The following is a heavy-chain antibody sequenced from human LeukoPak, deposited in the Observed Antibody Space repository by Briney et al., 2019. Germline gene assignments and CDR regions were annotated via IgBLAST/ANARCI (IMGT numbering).Heavy chain of an antibody. CDR2: MYASGGT. J-gene: IGHJ4*02. CDR1: GFTVSSKY. V-gene: IGHV3-66*01. CDR3: ARATGTPLDY. Sequence: GGSLRLSCAASGFTVSSKYMSWVRQGPGKGLEWVSVMYASGGTYYADSVKGRFTISRDTSKNTLYLQMNTLRADDTAVYYCARATGTPLDYWGQGTLVTVSS. D-gene: IGHD3-9*01.